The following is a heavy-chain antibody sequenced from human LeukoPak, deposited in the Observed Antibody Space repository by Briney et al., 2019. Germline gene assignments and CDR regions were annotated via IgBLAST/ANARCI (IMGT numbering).Heavy chain of an antibody. V-gene: IGHV5-51*01. CDR3: ARDSRSWPFDY. CDR2: IYTGDSDT. Sequence: GESLKISCKGSGYSFTSYWIGWVRQMAGKGLEWMGIIYTGDSDTRYSPSFQGQVTISADKSISTAYLQWSSLKASDTAMYYFARDSRSWPFDYWGQGTLVTVSS. D-gene: IGHD6-13*01. J-gene: IGHJ4*02. CDR1: GYSFTSYW.